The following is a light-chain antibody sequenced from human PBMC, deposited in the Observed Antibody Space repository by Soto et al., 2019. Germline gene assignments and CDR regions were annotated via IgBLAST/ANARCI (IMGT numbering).Light chain of an antibody. V-gene: IGKV3-15*01. J-gene: IGKJ5*01. Sequence: EVVMTQSPASLSVSPGERVALSCRASQNVRSNFAWYQQKPGQAPRLLIYGASSLQSGVPSRYSGSGSGTDFTLTISSLQPEDFATYYCQQANSFPITFGQGTRLEIK. CDR1: QNVRSN. CDR3: QQANSFPIT. CDR2: GAS.